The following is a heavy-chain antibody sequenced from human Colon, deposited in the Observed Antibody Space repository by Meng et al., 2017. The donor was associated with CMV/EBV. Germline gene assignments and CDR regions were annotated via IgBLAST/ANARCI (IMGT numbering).Heavy chain of an antibody. J-gene: IGHJ6*02. CDR3: ARDHNWNYEATYYYGMDV. V-gene: IGHV3-15*01. CDR1: GFTFRVAW. D-gene: IGHD1-7*01. Sequence: GESLKISCAASGFTFRVAWMSWVRQAPGKGLEWVGLIRTESEGGTTDYAALVKDRFTISRDDSKDTVYLQMNSLRAEDTAIYYCARDHNWNYEATYYYGMDVWGQGTTVTVSS. CDR2: IRTESEGGTT.